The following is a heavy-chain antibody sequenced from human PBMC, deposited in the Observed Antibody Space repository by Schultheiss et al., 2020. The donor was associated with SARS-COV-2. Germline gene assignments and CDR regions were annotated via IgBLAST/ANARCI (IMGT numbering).Heavy chain of an antibody. D-gene: IGHD2-2*01. CDR2: INPNSGGT. Sequence: ASVKVSCKASGYTFTGYYMHWVRRAPGQGLEWMGWINPNSGGTNYAQKFQGRVTMTRDTSISTAYMELSSLRSEDTAVYYCARGRNIVVVPAAHPYGMDVWGQGTTVTVSS. CDR1: GYTFTGYY. J-gene: IGHJ6*02. V-gene: IGHV1-2*02. CDR3: ARGRNIVVVPAAHPYGMDV.